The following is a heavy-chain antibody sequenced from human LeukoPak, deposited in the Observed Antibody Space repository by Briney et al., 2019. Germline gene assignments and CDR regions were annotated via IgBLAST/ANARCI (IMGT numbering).Heavy chain of an antibody. CDR2: IYPSGDN. Sequence: SQTLSLTCSVSGDSITSDGFHWSWIHQHPQKGLEWIGHIYPSGDNYYNPSLKSRASISLDTYKNQFSLRLTSVTVADTAVYFCARGRPYYYGSGSYSALDSWGQGTMITVSS. D-gene: IGHD3-10*01. CDR1: GDSITSDGFH. V-gene: IGHV4-31*03. CDR3: ARGRPYYYGSGSYSALDS. J-gene: IGHJ4*02.